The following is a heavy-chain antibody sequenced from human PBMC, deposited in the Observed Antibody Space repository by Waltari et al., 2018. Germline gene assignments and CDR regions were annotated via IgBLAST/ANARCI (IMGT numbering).Heavy chain of an antibody. CDR3: ARVSPYSSGWYEGIHYQH. J-gene: IGHJ1*01. CDR1: GGSFSGYY. V-gene: IGHV4-34*01. Sequence: QVQLQQWGAGLLKPSETLSLTCAVYGGSFSGYYWSWIRQPPGRGLEWIGEINHSGRPNYNPSLKSRVTISVDTSKNQFSLKLSSVTAADTAVYYCARVSPYSSGWYEGIHYQHWGQGTLVTVSS. D-gene: IGHD6-19*01. CDR2: INHSGRP.